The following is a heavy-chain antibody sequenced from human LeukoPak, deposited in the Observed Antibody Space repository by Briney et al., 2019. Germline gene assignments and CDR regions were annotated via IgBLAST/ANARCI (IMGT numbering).Heavy chain of an antibody. CDR1: GFTFSVHA. Sequence: GSLRLSCAASGFTFSVHAMHWVRQAPGKGLEWVALFSYDGITTHYAGSVKGRFTVSRDDSKNTLFLQMNSLSAEDTAVYYCARGKSDSSGYDYTLDYWGQGTLVTVSS. D-gene: IGHD5-12*01. V-gene: IGHV3-30*01. J-gene: IGHJ4*02. CDR2: FSYDGITT. CDR3: ARGKSDSSGYDYTLDY.